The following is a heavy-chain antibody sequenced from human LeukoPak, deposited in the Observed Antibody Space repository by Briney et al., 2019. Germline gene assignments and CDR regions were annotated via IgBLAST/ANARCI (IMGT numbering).Heavy chain of an antibody. V-gene: IGHV4-59*01. CDR3: ARSTVTTYYFDY. Sequence: SETLSLTCTVSGGSISSYYWSWIRQPPGKGLEWIGYIYYSGSTNYNPSLKSRVTISVDTSKNQFSLKLSSVTAADTAVYYCARSTVTTYYFDYWGQGTLVTVSS. D-gene: IGHD4-17*01. CDR1: GGSISSYY. J-gene: IGHJ4*02. CDR2: IYYSGST.